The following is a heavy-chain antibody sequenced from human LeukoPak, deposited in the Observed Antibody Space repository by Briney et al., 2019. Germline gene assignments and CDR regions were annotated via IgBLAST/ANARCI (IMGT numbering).Heavy chain of an antibody. CDR3: ARVPRVTAGIYYFDY. V-gene: IGHV1-3*01. J-gene: IGHJ4*02. CDR2: INAGNGNT. D-gene: IGHD2-21*02. CDR1: GYTFTSYA. Sequence: ASVKVSCKASGYTFTSYAMHWVRQAPGQRLEWVGWINAGNGNTKYSQKFQGRVTITRDTSASTAYMELSSLRSEDTAVYYCARVPRVTAGIYYFDYWGQGTLVTVSS.